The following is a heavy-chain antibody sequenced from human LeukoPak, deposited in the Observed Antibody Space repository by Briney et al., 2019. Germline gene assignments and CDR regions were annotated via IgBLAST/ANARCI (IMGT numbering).Heavy chain of an antibody. J-gene: IGHJ6*02. D-gene: IGHD3-22*01. CDR3: ARGHYYDSSGYYWDYYYYGMDV. V-gene: IGHV4-30-2*01. Sequence: SQTLSLTCAVSGGSISSGGYSWSWLRQPPGKGLEWIGDIYHSGSTYYNPSLKSRVTISVDRSKNQFSLKLSSVTAADTAVYYCARGHYYDSSGYYWDYYYYGMDVWGQGTTVTVSS. CDR2: IYHSGST. CDR1: GGSISSGGYS.